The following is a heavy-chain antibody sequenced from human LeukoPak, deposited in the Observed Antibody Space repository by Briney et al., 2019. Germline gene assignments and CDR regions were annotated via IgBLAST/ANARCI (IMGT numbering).Heavy chain of an antibody. CDR2: ISYDGSNK. J-gene: IGHJ4*02. CDR1: GFTFSSYG. V-gene: IGHV3-30*18. CDR3: AKDLHVFTMIVVGLFDY. Sequence: GRSLRLSCAASGFTFSSYGMHWVRQAPGKGLEWVAVISYDGSNKYYADSVKGRFTISRDNSKNTLYLQTNSLRAEDTAVYYCAKDLHVFTMIVVGLFDYWGQGTLVTVSS. D-gene: IGHD3-22*01.